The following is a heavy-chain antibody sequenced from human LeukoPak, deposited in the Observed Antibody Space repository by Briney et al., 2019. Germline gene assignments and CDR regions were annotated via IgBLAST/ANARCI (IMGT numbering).Heavy chain of an antibody. CDR3: ARALVVVAAKGYYYYMDV. CDR2: IYYSGST. CDR1: GGSISSYY. V-gene: IGHV4-59*01. J-gene: IGHJ6*03. D-gene: IGHD2-15*01. Sequence: SSETLSLTCTVSGGSISSYYWSWIRQPPGKGLEWIGYIYYSGSTNYNPSLKSRVTISVDTSKNQFSLKLSSVTAADTAVYYCARALVVVAAKGYYYYMDVWGKGTTVTVSS.